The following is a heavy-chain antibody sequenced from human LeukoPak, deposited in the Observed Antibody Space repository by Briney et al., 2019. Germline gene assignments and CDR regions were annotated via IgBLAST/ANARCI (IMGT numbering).Heavy chain of an antibody. CDR2: IYSGGST. D-gene: IGHD4-11*01. Sequence: GGSLRLSCAASGVTVSTKYKSRVRQTPGKGLKWVSVIYSGGSTYYADSVKGRFAISRDNSKNTLYLQMNSLRAEDTAVYYCASRATVTTDRFWFDPWGQGTLVTVSS. V-gene: IGHV3-53*01. CDR1: GVTVSTKY. J-gene: IGHJ5*02. CDR3: ASRATVTTDRFWFDP.